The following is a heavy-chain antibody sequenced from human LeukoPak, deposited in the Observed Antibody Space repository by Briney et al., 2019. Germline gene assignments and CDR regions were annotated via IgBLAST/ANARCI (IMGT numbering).Heavy chain of an antibody. CDR3: ARGQQPFDY. V-gene: IGHV3-53*01. J-gene: IGHJ4*02. Sequence: GGSLRLSCAASGLTVSSNYMNWVRQAPAKGLEWVSVIHSGGSTYYADSVKGRFTISRDNSKNTLYLQMNSLRADDTAVYYCARGQQPFDYWGQGTLVTVSS. D-gene: IGHD6-13*01. CDR2: IHSGGST. CDR1: GLTVSSNY.